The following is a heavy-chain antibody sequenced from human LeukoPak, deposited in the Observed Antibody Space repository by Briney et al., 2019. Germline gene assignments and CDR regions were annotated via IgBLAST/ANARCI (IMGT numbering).Heavy chain of an antibody. Sequence: GGSLRLSCAASGFTLSSYGMTWVRQAPGKGLEWVSGISGSGGSTYYADSVKGRFTISRDSSKNTLYLQMNSLRAEDTAVYYCAKHDYGDYSYYYMDVWGKGTTVTISS. CDR1: GFTLSSYG. CDR2: ISGSGGST. J-gene: IGHJ6*03. CDR3: AKHDYGDYSYYYMDV. V-gene: IGHV3-23*01. D-gene: IGHD4-17*01.